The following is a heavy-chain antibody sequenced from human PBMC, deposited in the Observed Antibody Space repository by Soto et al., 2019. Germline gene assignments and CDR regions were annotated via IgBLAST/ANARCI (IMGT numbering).Heavy chain of an antibody. CDR1: GYTFTSYG. CDR2: ISAYNGNT. J-gene: IGHJ5*02. CDR3: ARSKLGYCSSTSCYHWFDP. Sequence: ASVKVSCKASGYTFTSYGISWVRQAPGQGLERMGWISAYNGNTNYAQKLQGRVTMTTDTSTSTAYMELRSLRSDDTAVYYCARSKLGYCSSTSCYHWFDPWGQGTLVTVSS. V-gene: IGHV1-18*01. D-gene: IGHD2-2*01.